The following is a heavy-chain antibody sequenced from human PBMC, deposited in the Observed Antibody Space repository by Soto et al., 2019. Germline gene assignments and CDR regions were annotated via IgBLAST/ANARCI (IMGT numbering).Heavy chain of an antibody. D-gene: IGHD3-22*01. J-gene: IGHJ3*02. V-gene: IGHV4-59*07. Sequence: PSDTPSLSGTVSGDSISCYYWRWIRQPPGKGLEWIGYIYYSGSTNYNPSLKSRVTISVDTSKNQFSLKLSSVTAADTAVYYCARGSRGYYDSSGYYAFDIWGQGTMVTVSS. CDR3: ARGSRGYYDSSGYYAFDI. CDR1: GDSISCYY. CDR2: IYYSGST.